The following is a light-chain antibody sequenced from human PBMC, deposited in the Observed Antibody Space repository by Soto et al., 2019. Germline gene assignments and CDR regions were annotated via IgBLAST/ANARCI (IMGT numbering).Light chain of an antibody. CDR3: QQYNNWPPVT. J-gene: IGKJ4*01. CDR1: QTVSSN. V-gene: IGKV3-15*01. Sequence: EIVMTQSPATLSVSPGERVTLSCRASQTVSSNLAWYQKKPGQAPRLLIYDTSTRATGIPARFGGSGSGTEFTLTISSLQSEDFAVYYCQQYNNWPPVTFGGGTKVEIK. CDR2: DTS.